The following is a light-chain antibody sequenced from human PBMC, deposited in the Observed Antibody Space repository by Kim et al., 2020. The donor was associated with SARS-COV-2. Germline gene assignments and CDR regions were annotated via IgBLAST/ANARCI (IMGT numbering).Light chain of an antibody. CDR3: QQYNNWPRT. J-gene: IGKJ1*01. CDR1: QSVSSN. Sequence: EVVMTQSPATLSVSPGERATLSCRASQSVSSNLVWYQQKPGQAPRLLIYDASTRATDIPARFSGSGSGTEFTLTISSLQSEDFAVYYCQQYNNWPRTFGQGTKVDIK. CDR2: DAS. V-gene: IGKV3-15*01.